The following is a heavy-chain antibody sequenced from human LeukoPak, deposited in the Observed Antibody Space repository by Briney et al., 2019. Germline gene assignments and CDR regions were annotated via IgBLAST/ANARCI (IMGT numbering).Heavy chain of an antibody. CDR1: GFTVSSNY. Sequence: PGGSLRLSCAASGFTVSSNYMSWVRQAPGKGLEWVSVIFSGGTTYYADSVKGRFTISRDNSKNTLYLQMNSLRAEDTAVYYCAREGNYYDMDVWAQGTTVTVSS. J-gene: IGHJ6*02. CDR2: IFSGGTT. CDR3: AREGNYYDMDV. V-gene: IGHV3-53*01.